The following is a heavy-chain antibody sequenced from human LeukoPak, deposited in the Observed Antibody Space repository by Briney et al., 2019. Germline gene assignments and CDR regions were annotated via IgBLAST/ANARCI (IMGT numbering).Heavy chain of an antibody. CDR3: ARPYYDFWSGFDAFDI. Sequence: KPSETLSLTCAVSGYSISSSNWWGWIRQPPGKGLEWIAYIYYSGSTYYNPSLKSRVTMSVDTSKNQFSLKLSSVTAVDTAVYYCARPYYDFWSGFDAFDIWGQGTMVTVSS. J-gene: IGHJ3*02. CDR1: GYSISSSNW. CDR2: IYYSGST. D-gene: IGHD3-3*01. V-gene: IGHV4-28*01.